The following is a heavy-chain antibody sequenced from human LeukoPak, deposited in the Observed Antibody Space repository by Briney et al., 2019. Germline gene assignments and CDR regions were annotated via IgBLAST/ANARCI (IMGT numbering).Heavy chain of an antibody. CDR1: GYTFTGYY. J-gene: IGHJ5*02. CDR3: ARTSHESVLYWSDP. CDR2: ISGYNGNT. D-gene: IGHD3-16*01. V-gene: IGHV1-18*04. Sequence: GASVKVSCKASGYTFTGYYMHWVRQAPGQGLEWMGWISGYNGNTNYAQKFQGRVTMTTDTSTSTAYMELRSLRSDDTAVYYCARTSHESVLYWSDPWGQGTLVNVSS.